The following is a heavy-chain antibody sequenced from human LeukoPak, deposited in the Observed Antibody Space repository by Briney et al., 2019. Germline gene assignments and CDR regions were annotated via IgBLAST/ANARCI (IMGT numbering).Heavy chain of an antibody. CDR1: GGSISSGDYY. CDR3: ARDRYDSYPMDV. J-gene: IGHJ6*02. Sequence: SETLSLTCTVSGGSISSGDYYWSWIRQHPGKGLVWFGYIYYSGRTYYNPSLKSRVTISVDTSKNQFSLKLSSVTAAGTAVYYCARDRYDSYPMDVWGQGTTVTVSS. CDR2: IYYSGRT. D-gene: IGHD3-3*01. V-gene: IGHV4-31*03.